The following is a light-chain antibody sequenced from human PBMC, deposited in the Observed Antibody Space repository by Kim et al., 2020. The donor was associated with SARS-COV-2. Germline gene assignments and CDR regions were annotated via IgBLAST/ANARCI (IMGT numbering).Light chain of an antibody. J-gene: IGKJ1*01. CDR2: GAS. V-gene: IGKV3-20*01. Sequence: SPGERATLSCRASRTVSSSYLAWYQQKPGQAPRLLIYGASSRATGIPDRFSGSGSGTDFTLTINRLEPEDFAVYYCQQYGSSPRTFGQGTKVEIK. CDR1: RTVSSSY. CDR3: QQYGSSPRT.